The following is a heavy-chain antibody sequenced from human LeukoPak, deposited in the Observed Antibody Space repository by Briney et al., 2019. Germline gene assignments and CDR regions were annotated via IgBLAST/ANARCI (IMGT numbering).Heavy chain of an antibody. V-gene: IGHV3-33*01. CDR2: MYYAGTNQ. J-gene: IGHJ3*02. Sequence: GRSLRLSCAASDFTFSNYGMHWVRQAPGKGLEWVAVMYYAGTNQYYADSVKGRFTISRDNSNNRLYLQMNSLRAEDTAVYYCARVRRDGYNRDAFDIWGQGTMVTVSS. D-gene: IGHD5-24*01. CDR3: ARVRRDGYNRDAFDI. CDR1: DFTFSNYG.